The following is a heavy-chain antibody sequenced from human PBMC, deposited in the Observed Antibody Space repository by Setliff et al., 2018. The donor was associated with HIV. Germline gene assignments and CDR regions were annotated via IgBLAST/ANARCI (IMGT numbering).Heavy chain of an antibody. Sequence: ASVKVSCKASGYSLSTYAISWVRQAPGQGLEWMGWIDSNNGNRNFAQKFRGRVTMTTDISTNTAYMEVRSLSFDDTAVYYCAREGLWFGDRGYFMDVWGKGTAVTVSS. V-gene: IGHV1-18*01. D-gene: IGHD3-10*01. CDR1: GYSLSTYA. J-gene: IGHJ6*03. CDR2: IDSNNGNR. CDR3: AREGLWFGDRGYFMDV.